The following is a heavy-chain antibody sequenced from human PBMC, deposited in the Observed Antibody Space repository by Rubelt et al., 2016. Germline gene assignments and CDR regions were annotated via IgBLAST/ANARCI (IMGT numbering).Heavy chain of an antibody. CDR1: GYTFTSYG. CDR3: ASSVRVGVIDY. CDR2: ISANNGNT. Sequence: QVQLVQSGAEVKKPGASVKVSCKASGYTFTSYGISWVRQAPGQGLEWMGWISANNGNTNVALKLQGRVNMTTDTSTSTAYMELRSLGSDDTALYYCASSVRVGVIDYWGQGTLVTVSS. V-gene: IGHV1-18*01. J-gene: IGHJ4*02. D-gene: IGHD3-16*01.